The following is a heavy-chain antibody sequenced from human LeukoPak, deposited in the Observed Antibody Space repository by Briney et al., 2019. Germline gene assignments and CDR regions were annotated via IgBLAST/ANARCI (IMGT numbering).Heavy chain of an antibody. CDR2: IPSSGNDI. J-gene: IGHJ6*02. V-gene: IGHV3-21*01. Sequence: GGSLRLSCTASGFTFSVPGMPGVRQAPGKGLEWVSTIPSSGNDIYYADSVKGRFTSSRDNAKNSVYLQMNSLTADDTAVYYCASDRTCCSMDLWGQGTTVTVSS. D-gene: IGHD2-15*01. CDR3: ASDRTCCSMDL. CDR1: GFTFSVPG.